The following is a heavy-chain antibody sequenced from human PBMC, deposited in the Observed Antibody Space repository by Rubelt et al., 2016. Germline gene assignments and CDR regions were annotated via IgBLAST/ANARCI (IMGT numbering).Heavy chain of an antibody. CDR3: ATSKFSSNWFAY. CDR1: GGSFSSYY. Sequence: QVQLQESGPGLVKPSETLSLTCTVSGGSFSSYYWSWIRQPPGKGLEWIAYMYYSGSTSYNPSLKSRVTISVDTSKNQFSLKLSSVTAADTAMYYCATSKFSSNWFAYWGQGTLVTVSS. J-gene: IGHJ4*02. V-gene: IGHV4-59*01. CDR2: MYYSGST. D-gene: IGHD6-13*01.